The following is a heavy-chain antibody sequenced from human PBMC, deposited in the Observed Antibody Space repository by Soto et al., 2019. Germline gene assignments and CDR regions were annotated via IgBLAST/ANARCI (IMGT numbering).Heavy chain of an antibody. D-gene: IGHD6-19*01. CDR3: ARQTNSSPARGPNWFDP. CDR1: GDSINTSHW. CDR2: TYHSGTT. J-gene: IGHJ5*02. Sequence: QVQLRESGPGLVRPSGTLSLTCAVYGDSINTSHWWSWVGQTPGKGLEWIGETYHSGTTNYNPSLKSRVTISMDKSKNLFSLKLNSVTAADTALYFCARQTNSSPARGPNWFDPWGQGALVTVSS. V-gene: IGHV4-4*02.